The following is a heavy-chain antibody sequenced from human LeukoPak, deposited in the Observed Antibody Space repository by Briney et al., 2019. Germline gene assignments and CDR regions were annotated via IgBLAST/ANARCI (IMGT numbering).Heavy chain of an antibody. Sequence: PGGSLRLSCAASGFTFSTYSMNWVRQAPGKGLEWVSYISSSSTSISYADSVKGRFTISRDNAKNSLFLQMNSLRDEDTAVYFCARDQGGDYGDYFDYWGQGTLVTVHS. CDR3: ARDQGGDYGDYFDY. D-gene: IGHD4-17*01. V-gene: IGHV3-48*02. J-gene: IGHJ4*02. CDR2: ISSSSTSI. CDR1: GFTFSTYS.